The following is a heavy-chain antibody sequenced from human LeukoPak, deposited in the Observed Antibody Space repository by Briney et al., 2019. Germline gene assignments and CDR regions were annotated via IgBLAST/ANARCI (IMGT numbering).Heavy chain of an antibody. D-gene: IGHD1-26*01. Sequence: PGGSLRLSCAASGFTVSGNYMSWVRQAPGKGLEWVSVIYSGGSTYCADSVKGRFTISRDNSKNTLYLQMNSLRAEDTAVYYCARSYSGSYSRAFDIWGQGTMVTVSS. CDR1: GFTVSGNY. V-gene: IGHV3-53*01. CDR3: ARSYSGSYSRAFDI. CDR2: IYSGGST. J-gene: IGHJ3*02.